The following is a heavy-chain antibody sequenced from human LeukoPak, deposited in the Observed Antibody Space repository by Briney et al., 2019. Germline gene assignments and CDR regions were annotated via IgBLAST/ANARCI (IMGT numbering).Heavy chain of an antibody. D-gene: IGHD6-6*01. CDR1: GVSLSSSSYY. Sequence: PSETLSLTCTVSGVSLSSSSYYWGWIRQPPGKGLEWIGYIYYSGTTNYNPSLKSRVTISVDTSKNQFSLKLSSVTTARTAVYYCAREYSSSSGRRAFDVWGQGTMVTVSS. V-gene: IGHV4-61*05. CDR3: AREYSSSSGRRAFDV. J-gene: IGHJ3*01. CDR2: IYYSGTT.